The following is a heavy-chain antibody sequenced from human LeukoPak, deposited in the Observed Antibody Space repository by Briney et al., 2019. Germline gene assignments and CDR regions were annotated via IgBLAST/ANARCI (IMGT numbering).Heavy chain of an antibody. V-gene: IGHV3-72*01. CDR2: SRNKANSYAT. D-gene: IGHD3-16*01. CDR3: ARDDGGSYDY. CDR1: GFTFSDYY. Sequence: GGSLRLSCAASGFTFSDYYMDWVRQTPGKGLEWVGRSRNKANSYATEYVPSVKGRFTISRDASQDSLYLQINTLRTEDTAVYYCARDDGGSYDYWGQGTLVIVSS. J-gene: IGHJ4*02.